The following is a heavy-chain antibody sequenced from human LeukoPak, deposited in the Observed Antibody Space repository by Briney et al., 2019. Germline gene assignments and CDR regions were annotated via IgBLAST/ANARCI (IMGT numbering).Heavy chain of an antibody. D-gene: IGHD2-2*01. CDR3: ARGGLIVVVPAAPPDFDY. CDR2: INPSGGST. CDR1: GGTFSSYA. V-gene: IGHV1-46*01. Sequence: ASVKVSCKASGGTFSSYAISWVRQAPGQGLEWMGIINPSGGSTSYAQKFQGRVTMTRDTSTSTVYMELSSLRSEDTAVYYCARGGLIVVVPAAPPDFDYWGQGTLVTVSS. J-gene: IGHJ4*02.